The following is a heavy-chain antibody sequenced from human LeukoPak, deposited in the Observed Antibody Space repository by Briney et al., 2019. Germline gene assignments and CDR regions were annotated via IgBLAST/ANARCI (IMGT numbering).Heavy chain of an antibody. Sequence: PSETLSLTCAVYGGSFSGYYWSWIRQPPGKGLEWIGEISHSGSTNYNPSLKSRVAISVDTSKNQFSLKLSSVTAADTAVYYCARVLPGAWWVTSYYYGMDVWGQGTTVTVSS. CDR3: ARVLPGAWWVTSYYYGMDV. D-gene: IGHD2-15*01. V-gene: IGHV4-34*01. J-gene: IGHJ6*02. CDR1: GGSFSGYY. CDR2: ISHSGST.